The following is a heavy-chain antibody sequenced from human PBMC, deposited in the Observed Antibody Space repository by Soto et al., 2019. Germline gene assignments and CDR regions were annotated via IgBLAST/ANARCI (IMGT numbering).Heavy chain of an antibody. CDR2: INAGNGNT. CDR3: ASESYGGEFDY. CDR1: GYTFTSYA. D-gene: IGHD4-17*01. Sequence: QVQLVQSGAEEKKPGASVKVSCKASGYTFTSYAMHWVRQAPGQRLEWMGWINAGNGNTKYSQKFQGRVTITRDTSASTAYMELSRLRSEDTAVYWWASESYGGEFDYWGQGTLVTVSS. V-gene: IGHV1-3*05. J-gene: IGHJ4*02.